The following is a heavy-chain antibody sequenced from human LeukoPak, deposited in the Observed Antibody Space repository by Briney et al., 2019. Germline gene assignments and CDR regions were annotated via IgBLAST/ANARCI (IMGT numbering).Heavy chain of an antibody. J-gene: IGHJ5*02. CDR3: ARQSRIAVAETNWFDP. CDR1: GGSISSYY. V-gene: IGHV4-39*01. CDR2: IYYTGTT. D-gene: IGHD6-19*01. Sequence: SETLSLTCTVSGGSISSYYWDWIRQPPGKGLEWIGSIYYTGTTYNNPSLRGRVTISVDTSKNQFSLKLSSVTAADTAVYYCARQSRIAVAETNWFDPWGQGTLVTVSS.